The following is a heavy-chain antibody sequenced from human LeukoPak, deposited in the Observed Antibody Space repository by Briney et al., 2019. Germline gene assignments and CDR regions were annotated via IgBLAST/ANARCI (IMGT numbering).Heavy chain of an antibody. CDR2: IKQEGSEK. Sequence: GGSLRLSCAASGFTFSSNWMSWVRHSPGGRREWVANIKQEGSEKYYVDASKGRFTISGDNAKNSLYLQMNSLRAEDTAVYYCARPRGYCSGGSCRYYFDYWGQGTLVTVSS. V-gene: IGHV3-7*01. CDR1: GFTFSSNW. J-gene: IGHJ4*02. D-gene: IGHD2-15*01. CDR3: ARPRGYCSGGSCRYYFDY.